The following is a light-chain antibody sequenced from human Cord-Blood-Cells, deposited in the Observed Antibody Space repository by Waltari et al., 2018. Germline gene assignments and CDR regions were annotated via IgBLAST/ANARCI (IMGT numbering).Light chain of an antibody. CDR3: QQSYSTPPLT. J-gene: IGKJ4*01. V-gene: IGKV1-39*01. Sequence: DIQMTQSPSSLSASVGDRVTITCRASQSISSYLNWYQQKPGKAPKLLIYAASSLQSGVPSMFSGSGSETDVTLTISSLRPEDFATDYCQQSYSTPPLTFGGGTKVEIK. CDR2: AAS. CDR1: QSISSY.